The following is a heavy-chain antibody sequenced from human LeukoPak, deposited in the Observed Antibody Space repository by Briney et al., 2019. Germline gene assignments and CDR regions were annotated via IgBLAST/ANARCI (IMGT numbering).Heavy chain of an antibody. CDR2: IKQDGSEK. J-gene: IGHJ6*02. V-gene: IGHV3-7*03. CDR3: ARGSGSYTNGMDV. Sequence: GGSLRLSCAASGFTFSSYWMSWVRQAPGKGLEWVANIKQDGSEKYYVDSVKGRFTISRDNAKNLLYLQMNSLRAEDTAVYYCARGSGSYTNGMDVWGQGTTVTVSS. D-gene: IGHD1-26*01. CDR1: GFTFSSYW.